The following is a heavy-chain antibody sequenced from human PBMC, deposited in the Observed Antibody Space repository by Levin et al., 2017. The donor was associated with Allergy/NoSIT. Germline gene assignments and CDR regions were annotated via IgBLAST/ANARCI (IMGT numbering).Heavy chain of an antibody. CDR2: ISARRTTM. CDR1: GFSFSTYG. Sequence: LSLTCAASGFSFSTYGMIWVRQAPGKGLEWVSYISARRTTMYYADSVKGRFTISRDDAKNTLYLQMSSLGAEDTAVYYCARDEESYGDAFDIWGQGTRVTVSS. CDR3: ARDEESYGDAFDI. D-gene: IGHD2-8*01. V-gene: IGHV3-48*01. J-gene: IGHJ3*02.